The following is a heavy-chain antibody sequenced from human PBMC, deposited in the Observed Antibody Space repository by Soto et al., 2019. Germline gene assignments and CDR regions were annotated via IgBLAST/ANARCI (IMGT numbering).Heavy chain of an antibody. V-gene: IGHV1-18*01. D-gene: IGHD2-2*01. CDR3: ARDEVPAANWLDR. CDR2: ISGYNGNT. CDR1: GCIFANYG. Sequence: ASVKVSCKASGCIFANYGITWVRQAPGQGLEWMGWISGYNGNTKYAQNLQGRVIMTSDTSTTTAYMELRNLRSDDTAVYYCARDEVPAANWLDRWVQGTLVTVSS. J-gene: IGHJ5*02.